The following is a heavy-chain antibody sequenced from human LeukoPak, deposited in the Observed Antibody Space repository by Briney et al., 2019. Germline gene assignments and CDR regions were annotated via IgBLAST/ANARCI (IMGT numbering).Heavy chain of an antibody. V-gene: IGHV3-30-3*01. Sequence: GGSLRLSCAASGFTFSTYAMHWVRQAPGKGLEWVALISYDGIDQYFTDSVEGRFTISRDNSKNTLYLQMNSLRAEDTAVYYCARDRGYSYGIDYWGQGTLVTVSS. CDR3: ARDRGYSYGIDY. CDR2: ISYDGIDQ. D-gene: IGHD5-18*01. CDR1: GFTFSTYA. J-gene: IGHJ4*02.